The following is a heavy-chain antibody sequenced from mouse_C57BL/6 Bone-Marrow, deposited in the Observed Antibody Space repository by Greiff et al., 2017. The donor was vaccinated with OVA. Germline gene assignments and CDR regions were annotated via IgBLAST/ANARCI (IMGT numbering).Heavy chain of an antibody. J-gene: IGHJ4*01. CDR3: ASRYYYGSSYSYYAMDY. Sequence: EVQLVESGGGLVKPGGSLKLSCAASGFTFSDYGMHWVRQAPEKGLEWVAYISSGSSTIYYADTVKGRFTISRDNAKNTLFLQMTSLRSEDTAMYYCASRYYYGSSYSYYAMDYWGQGTSVTVSS. D-gene: IGHD1-1*01. V-gene: IGHV5-17*01. CDR2: ISSGSSTI. CDR1: GFTFSDYG.